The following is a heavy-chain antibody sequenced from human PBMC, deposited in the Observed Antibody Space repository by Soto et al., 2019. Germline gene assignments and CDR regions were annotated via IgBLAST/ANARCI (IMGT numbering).Heavy chain of an antibody. CDR2: INHSGST. CDR1: GGSFSGYY. CDR3: LGEYSRSSSGPYYYYGMDV. Sequence: PSETLSLTCAVYGGSFSGYYWSWIRQPPGRGLEWIGEINHSGSTNYNPSLKSRVTISVDTSKNQFSLKLSSVTAADTAVYYCLGEYSRSSSGPYYYYGMDVWGQGTTVTV. V-gene: IGHV4-34*01. J-gene: IGHJ6*02. D-gene: IGHD6-6*01.